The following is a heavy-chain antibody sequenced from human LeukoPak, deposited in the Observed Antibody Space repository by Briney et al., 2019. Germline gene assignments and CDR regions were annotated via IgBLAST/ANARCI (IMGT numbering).Heavy chain of an antibody. J-gene: IGHJ3*01. CDR3: ARQGSGGRSFDV. D-gene: IGHD1-26*01. V-gene: IGHV4-59*08. CDR1: GGSISTYY. Sequence: PSETLSLTCTVSGGSISTYYWSWIRRPPGKGLEWIGYMYNSGSTNYNPSLKSRVTISIDTSKNQVSLRLSSVTAADTAVYYCARQGSGGRSFDVWGQGTMVTVSS. CDR2: MYNSGST.